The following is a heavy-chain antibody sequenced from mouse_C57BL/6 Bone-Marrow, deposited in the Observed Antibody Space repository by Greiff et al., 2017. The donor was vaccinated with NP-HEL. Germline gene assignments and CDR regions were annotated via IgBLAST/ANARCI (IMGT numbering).Heavy chain of an antibody. D-gene: IGHD2-4*01. J-gene: IGHJ3*01. Sequence: EVQLVESGGGLVKPGGSLKLSCAASGFTFSDYGMHWVRQAPEKGLEWVAYISSGSSTIYYADTVKGRFTISRDNAKNTLFLQMTSLRSEDTAMYYCARQGGIYYDYWFAYWGQGTLVTVSA. CDR3: ARQGGIYYDYWFAY. CDR2: ISSGSSTI. CDR1: GFTFSDYG. V-gene: IGHV5-17*01.